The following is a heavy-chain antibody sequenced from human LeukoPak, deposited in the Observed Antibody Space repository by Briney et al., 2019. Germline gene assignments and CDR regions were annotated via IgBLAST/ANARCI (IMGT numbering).Heavy chain of an antibody. J-gene: IGHJ4*02. CDR3: TREDRPFCPFAY. CDR2: ISHDGTT. D-gene: IGHD3-22*01. CDR1: GGSIDITNY. V-gene: IGHV4-4*02. Sequence: SGTLSLTCGVSGGSIDITNYWSWVRQAPGEGLEWIGEISHDGTTNYNPSLRSRVAMSLDRANNQYSLSLTSVTAADTAVYYCTREDRPFCPFAYWGQGALVTVSS.